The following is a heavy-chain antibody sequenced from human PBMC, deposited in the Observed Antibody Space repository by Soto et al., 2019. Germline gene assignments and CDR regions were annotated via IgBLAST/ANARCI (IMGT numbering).Heavy chain of an antibody. J-gene: IGHJ2*01. D-gene: IGHD4-17*01. Sequence: QITLKESGPTLVKPTQTLTLTCTFSGFSLSTSGVGVGWIRQPPGKALEWLALLYWDDAKRYSPSLKSRLTITKDTSKNHVVLTMTNMDPVDTATYYCAHSQDYGGSYWCFDLWGRGTLVTVSS. V-gene: IGHV2-5*02. CDR2: LYWDDAK. CDR1: GFSLSTSGVG. CDR3: AHSQDYGGSYWCFDL.